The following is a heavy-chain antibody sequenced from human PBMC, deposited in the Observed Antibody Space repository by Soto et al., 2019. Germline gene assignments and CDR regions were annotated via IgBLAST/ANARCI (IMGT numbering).Heavy chain of an antibody. CDR1: GGTFNTYA. J-gene: IGHJ4*02. V-gene: IGHV1-69*19. Sequence: QVQLVQSGAEMKKPGSSVKVSCQSSGGTFNTYAMNWVRQAPGQGPEWMGDISPMFGAANYAPKFQGRVTITADESTVTSYMQVSSLTSEDPALYFCAREVQVHTPAFVYWGQGTLVTVSS. CDR3: AREVQVHTPAFVY. CDR2: ISPMFGAA. D-gene: IGHD3-10*01.